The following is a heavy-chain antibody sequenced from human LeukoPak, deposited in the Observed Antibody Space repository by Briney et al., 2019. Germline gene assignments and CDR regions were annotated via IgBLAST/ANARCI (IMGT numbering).Heavy chain of an antibody. Sequence: PGGSLRLSCAASGFTFSNAWMSWVRQAPGKGLEWVGRIKSKTDGGTTDYAAPVKGRFTISRDDSKNTLYLQMNSLKTEDTAVYYCTTDPSYGIKTTIYYYYYMDVWGKGTTVTVSS. CDR2: IKSKTDGGTT. D-gene: IGHD5-18*01. CDR3: TTDPSYGIKTTIYYYYYMDV. CDR1: GFTFSNAW. J-gene: IGHJ6*03. V-gene: IGHV3-15*01.